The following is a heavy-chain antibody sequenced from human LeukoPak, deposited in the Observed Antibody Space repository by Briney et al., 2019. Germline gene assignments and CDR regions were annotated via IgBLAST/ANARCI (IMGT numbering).Heavy chain of an antibody. CDR2: IYYSGST. CDR1: GGSISSYY. V-gene: IGHV4-59*12. D-gene: IGHD4-23*01. Sequence: SETLSLTCTVSGGSISSYYWSWIRQPPGKGLEWIGYIYYSGSTNYNPSLKSRVTISVDTSKNQFSLKLSSVTAADTAVYYCARDRSDYGGDYWGQGTLVTVSS. CDR3: ARDRSDYGGDY. J-gene: IGHJ4*02.